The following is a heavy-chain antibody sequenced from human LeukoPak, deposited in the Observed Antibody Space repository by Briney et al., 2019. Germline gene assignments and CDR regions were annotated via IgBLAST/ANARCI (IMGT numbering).Heavy chain of an antibody. V-gene: IGHV5-51*01. CDR1: GYSFTSYW. CDR2: IYPGDSDT. CDR3: TISVAGTVGINWFDP. J-gene: IGHJ5*02. Sequence: GESLKISCKGSGYSFTSYWIGWERQMPGKGLEWMGIIYPGDSDTRYSPSFQGQVTISADKSISTAYLQWSSLKASDTAMYYCTISVAGTVGINWFDPWGQGTLVTVSS. D-gene: IGHD6-19*01.